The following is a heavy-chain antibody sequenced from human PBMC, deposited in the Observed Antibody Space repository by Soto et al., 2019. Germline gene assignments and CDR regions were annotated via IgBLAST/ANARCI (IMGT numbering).Heavy chain of an antibody. J-gene: IGHJ4*02. V-gene: IGHV4-39*01. CDR1: GGSISSSSYY. CDR3: AGPYDILTVLDY. Sequence: SETLSLTCTVSGGSISSSSYYWGWIRQPPGKGLEWIGSIYYSGSTYYNPSLKSRVTISVDTSKNQFSLKLSSVTAADTAVYYCAGPYDILTVLDYWGQGTLVTVSS. D-gene: IGHD3-9*01. CDR2: IYYSGST.